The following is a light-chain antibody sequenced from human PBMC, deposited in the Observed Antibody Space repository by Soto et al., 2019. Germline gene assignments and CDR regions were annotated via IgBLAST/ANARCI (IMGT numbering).Light chain of an antibody. Sequence: EIVLTQSPGTLSLSPGERATLSCRASQSVSSSYLAWYQQKPGQAPRVLIYGASSRATGIPDRFSGSGSGTDFTLTISRLEPEDFGVYYCQQYGISMYTFGQGTKLEIK. CDR3: QQYGISMYT. CDR1: QSVSSSY. CDR2: GAS. V-gene: IGKV3-20*01. J-gene: IGKJ2*01.